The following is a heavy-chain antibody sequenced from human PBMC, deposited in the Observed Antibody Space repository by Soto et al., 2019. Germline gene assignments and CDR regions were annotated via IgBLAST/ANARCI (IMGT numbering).Heavy chain of an antibody. V-gene: IGHV3-23*01. Sequence: EVQLLESGGGFTQPGGSLRLACAASGFSITDYAMSWVRQAPGKGLEWVSSISDSGVNTFHADSVKGRFSIFRDTSKNTVYLQLNCLRAEDTALYYCAKDGITKDDYWGQGTLVTVSS. CDR3: AKDGITKDDY. CDR2: ISDSGVNT. CDR1: GFSITDYA. J-gene: IGHJ4*02.